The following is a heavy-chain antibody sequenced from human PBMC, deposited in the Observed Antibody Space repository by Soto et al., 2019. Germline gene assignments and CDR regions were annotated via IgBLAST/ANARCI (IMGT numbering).Heavy chain of an antibody. CDR1: GGTFSSYT. V-gene: IGHV1-69*02. D-gene: IGHD3-10*01. CDR2: IIPILGIA. J-gene: IGHJ6*03. Sequence: SVKVSCKASGGTFSSYTISWVRQAPGQGLEWMGRIIPILGIANYAQKFQGRVTITADKSTSTAYMELSSLRSEDTAVYYCARGLYGSGGNYYYYYMDVWGKGTTVTVSS. CDR3: ARGLYGSGGNYYYYYMDV.